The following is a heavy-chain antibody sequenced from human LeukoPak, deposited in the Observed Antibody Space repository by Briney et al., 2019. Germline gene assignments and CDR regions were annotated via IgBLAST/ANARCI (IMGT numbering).Heavy chain of an antibody. D-gene: IGHD5-24*01. CDR1: GGSISSYY. J-gene: IGHJ4*02. CDR3: ARVRDGYNWYFDY. CDR2: IYYSGST. V-gene: IGHV4-59*01. Sequence: PSETLSLTCTVSGGSISSYYWSWIRQPPGKGLEWIGYIYYSGSTNYNPSLKSRVTISVATSKNQFSLKLSSVTAADTAVYYCARVRDGYNWYFDYWGQGTLVTVSS.